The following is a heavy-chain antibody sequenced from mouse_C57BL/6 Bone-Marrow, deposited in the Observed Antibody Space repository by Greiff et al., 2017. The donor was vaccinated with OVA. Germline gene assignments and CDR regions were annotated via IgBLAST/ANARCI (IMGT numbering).Heavy chain of an antibody. CDR3: ASGLLRY. CDR1: GYSITSGYY. CDR2: ISYDGSN. Sequence: EVKLVESGPGLVKPSQSLSLTCSVTGYSITSGYYWNWIRQFPGNKLEWMGYISYDGSNNYNPSLKNRISITRDTSKNQFFLKLNSVTTEDTATYYCASGLLRYWGQGTLVTVSA. J-gene: IGHJ3*01. V-gene: IGHV3-6*01. D-gene: IGHD1-1*01.